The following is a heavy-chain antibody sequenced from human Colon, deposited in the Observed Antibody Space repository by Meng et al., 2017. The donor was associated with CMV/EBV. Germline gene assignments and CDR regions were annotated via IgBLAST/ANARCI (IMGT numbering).Heavy chain of an antibody. Sequence: ASVKVSCKASGYTFTGDYIHWVRQAPGQGLEWMGRINPNSGSTSYAQKFQGRVTMTRDTSISTAYMELSSLKSDDTAVYFCARVIKGGDYGVFFDYWGQGTLVTVSS. CDR2: INPNSGST. CDR1: GYTFTGDY. V-gene: IGHV1-2*06. CDR3: ARVIKGGDYGVFFDY. D-gene: IGHD4-17*01. J-gene: IGHJ4*02.